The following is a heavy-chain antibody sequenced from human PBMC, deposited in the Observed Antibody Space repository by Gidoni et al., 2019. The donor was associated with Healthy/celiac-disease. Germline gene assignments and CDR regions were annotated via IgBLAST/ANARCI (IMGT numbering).Heavy chain of an antibody. D-gene: IGHD6-13*01. CDR2: IKPNSGGT. CDR3: ARDTSRMYSSSWYYAFDI. V-gene: IGHV1-2*04. Sequence: QVQLVQSGAEVKKPGASVKVSCKASGYTFTGYYMHWVRQAPGQGLEWMGWIKPNSGGTNYAQKFQGWVTMTRDTSISTAYMELSRLRSDDTAVYYCARDTSRMYSSSWYYAFDIWGQGTMVTVSS. CDR1: GYTFTGYY. J-gene: IGHJ3*02.